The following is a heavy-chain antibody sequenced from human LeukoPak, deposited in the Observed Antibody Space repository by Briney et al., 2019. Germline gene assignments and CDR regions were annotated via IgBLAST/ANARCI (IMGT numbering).Heavy chain of an antibody. J-gene: IGHJ5*02. CDR1: GFTFSSYG. D-gene: IGHD6-13*01. Sequence: GGSLRLSCAASGFTFSSYGMHWVRQAPGKGLEWVAFIRYDGSNKYYADSVKGRFTISRDNSKNTLYLQMNSLRAEDTAAYYCAKDFYSSSWYGFSNWFDPWGQGTLVTVSS. V-gene: IGHV3-30*02. CDR3: AKDFYSSSWYGFSNWFDP. CDR2: IRYDGSNK.